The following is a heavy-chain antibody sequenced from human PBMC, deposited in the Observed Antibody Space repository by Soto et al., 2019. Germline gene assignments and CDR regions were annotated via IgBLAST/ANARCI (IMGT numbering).Heavy chain of an antibody. V-gene: IGHV3-23*01. Sequence: EVQLLESGGGLVQPGGSLRLSCAASGFTFSSYAMSWVRQAPGKGLEWVSAIMGSGGSTYYADSVKGRFTISRDNSKNSLYLQMNSLRAEDTAVYYCAKELGYGGNSEIDYWGQGTLVTVSS. CDR1: GFTFSSYA. CDR2: IMGSGGST. CDR3: AKELGYGGNSEIDY. J-gene: IGHJ4*02. D-gene: IGHD4-17*01.